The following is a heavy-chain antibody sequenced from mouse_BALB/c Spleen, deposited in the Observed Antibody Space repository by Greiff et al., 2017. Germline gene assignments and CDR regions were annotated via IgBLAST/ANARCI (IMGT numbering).Heavy chain of an antibody. J-gene: IGHJ4*01. CDR3: ARGKVYDGYYIYAMDY. V-gene: IGHV5-6-5*01. CDR1: GFTFSSYA. D-gene: IGHD2-3*01. CDR2: ISSGGST. Sequence: EVKVEESGGGLVKPGGSLKLSCAASGFTFSSYAMSWVRQTPEKRLEWVASISSGGSTYYPDSVKGRFTISRDNARNILYLQMSSLRSEDTAMYYCARGKVYDGYYIYAMDYWGQGTSVTVSS.